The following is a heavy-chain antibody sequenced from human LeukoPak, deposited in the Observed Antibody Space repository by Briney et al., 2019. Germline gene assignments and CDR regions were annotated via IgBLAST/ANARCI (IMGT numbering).Heavy chain of an antibody. Sequence: GGSLRLSCAASGFTFSSHALSWVRQAPGKGLEWVSSLSGSGYNTYYADSVKGRFTISRDNSKNTVYLQMNSLRAEDTAVYYCAKTRIVCTSVSCPGGGFDYWGHGTLVTVSS. D-gene: IGHD2-2*01. CDR2: LSGSGYNT. CDR1: GFTFSSHA. V-gene: IGHV3-23*01. J-gene: IGHJ4*01. CDR3: AKTRIVCTSVSCPGGGFDY.